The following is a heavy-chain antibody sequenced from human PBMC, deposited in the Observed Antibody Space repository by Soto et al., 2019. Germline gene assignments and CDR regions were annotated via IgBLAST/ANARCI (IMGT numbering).Heavy chain of an antibody. Sequence: QVQLQESGPGLVKPSQTLSLTCTVSGGSISSGGYYWSWIRQHPGKGLDWIGYIYYSGSTYYNPSLKSRVTISVDTSKNQFSLKLSSVTAADTAVYYCAASCVGCGGFNYYGMDVWGQGTTVTVS. CDR2: IYYSGST. V-gene: IGHV4-31*03. J-gene: IGHJ6*02. CDR1: GGSISSGGYY. D-gene: IGHD2-21*01. CDR3: AASCVGCGGFNYYGMDV.